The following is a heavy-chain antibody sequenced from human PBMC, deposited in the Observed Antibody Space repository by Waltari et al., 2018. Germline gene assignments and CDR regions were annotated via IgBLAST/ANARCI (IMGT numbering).Heavy chain of an antibody. CDR2: ISGNTGHT. CDR1: GYTFSDYG. V-gene: IGHV1-18*01. D-gene: IGHD3-3*01. J-gene: IGHJ5*02. CDR3: ARERHRLMEEGYLMALDP. Sequence: QVQLVQSGAEVKKPGASVKVSCKASGYTFSDYGISWVRQAPGQGLEWMGWISGNTGHTNHEQKFQGRIIMTEETSATTVYMELTYLTSDDTAVYYCARERHRLMEEGYLMALDPWGQGTLVTVSS.